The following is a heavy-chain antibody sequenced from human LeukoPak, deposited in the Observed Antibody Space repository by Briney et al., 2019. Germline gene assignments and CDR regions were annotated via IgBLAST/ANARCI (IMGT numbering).Heavy chain of an antibody. CDR3: ARFNPYSTDWFFDY. D-gene: IGHD3-9*01. V-gene: IGHV3-23*01. J-gene: IGHJ4*02. CDR2: ISGSGGST. Sequence: PGGSLRLSCAASGFTFTNYAMTWVRQAPGKGLEWVSTISGSGGSTYYADSVKGRFTVSSDNAKNTLYLQMNSLRAEDTAVYYCARFNPYSTDWFFDYWGQGTLVTVSS. CDR1: GFTFTNYA.